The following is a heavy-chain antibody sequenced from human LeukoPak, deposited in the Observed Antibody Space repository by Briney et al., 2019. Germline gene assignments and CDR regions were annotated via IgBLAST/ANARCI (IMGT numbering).Heavy chain of an antibody. CDR1: GFTFSNYA. CDR2: ISSGSSTV. CDR3: ARAAGSSYSSAWRD. Sequence: GGSLRLSCAASGFTFSNYAMNWVRQAPGKGLDWVSYISSGSSTVYNADSVKGRFTISRDNAKNSLYLQMNSLRDEDTAVYYCARAAGSSYSSAWRDWGQGTLVTVSS. V-gene: IGHV3-48*02. D-gene: IGHD6-19*01. J-gene: IGHJ4*02.